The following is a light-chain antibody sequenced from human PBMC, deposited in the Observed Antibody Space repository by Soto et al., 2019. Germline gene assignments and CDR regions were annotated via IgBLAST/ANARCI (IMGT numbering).Light chain of an antibody. Sequence: EIVMTQSPATLSVSPGERATLSCRASQSVSSSLAWYQHQPGRSPRLLIYGASTRATGIPARFSGSGSGTEFTLTISSLQSEDFAVYHCQQYNNWPPLTFGGGTKVEIK. J-gene: IGKJ4*01. V-gene: IGKV3-15*01. CDR3: QQYNNWPPLT. CDR1: QSVSSS. CDR2: GAS.